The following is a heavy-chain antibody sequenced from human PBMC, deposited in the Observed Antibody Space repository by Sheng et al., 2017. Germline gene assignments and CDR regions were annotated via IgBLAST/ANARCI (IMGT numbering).Heavy chain of an antibody. CDR1: GGSISSSTYY. Sequence: QLQLQESGPGLVKPSETLSLTCTVSGGSISSSTYYWGWIRQPPGKGLEWIGTIYYSGSTYYNPSLKSRVTISVDTSKNQFSLRLSSVTAADMAVYYCAREPRYSSSWYYFDYWARERWSPS. CDR2: IYYSGST. CDR3: AREPRYSSSWYYFDY. J-gene: IGHJ4*02. D-gene: IGHD6-13*01. V-gene: IGHV4-39*07.